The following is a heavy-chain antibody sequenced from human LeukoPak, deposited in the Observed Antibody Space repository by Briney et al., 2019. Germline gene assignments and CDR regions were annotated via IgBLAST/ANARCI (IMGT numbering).Heavy chain of an antibody. J-gene: IGHJ4*02. V-gene: IGHV4-59*01. CDR3: AGSYNWSDDFDY. Sequence: PSETLSLTCTVSIDSISSYYWSWIRQPPGKGLEWVGHIFYSGSTNYNPSLKSRVTISVDTSKNQLSLKLNSVTAADTAVYYCAGSYNWSDDFDYWGPGTLVTVSS. CDR1: IDSISSYY. CDR2: IFYSGST. D-gene: IGHD1-1*01.